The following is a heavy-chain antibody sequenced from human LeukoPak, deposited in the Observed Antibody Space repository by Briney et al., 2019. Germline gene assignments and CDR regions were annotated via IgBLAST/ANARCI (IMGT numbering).Heavy chain of an antibody. D-gene: IGHD5-18*01. CDR2: INTSGGST. CDR3: ARGGYTYGSLDH. CDR1: GNTFTSNY. Sequence: ASVKVSCKASGNTFTSNYMHWVRQAPGQGLEWMGIINTSGGSTSYAQKFQGRVTMTRDTSTSTVYMELSSLRSEDTAVYYCARGGYTYGSLDHWGQGTLVTVSS. V-gene: IGHV1-46*01. J-gene: IGHJ4*02.